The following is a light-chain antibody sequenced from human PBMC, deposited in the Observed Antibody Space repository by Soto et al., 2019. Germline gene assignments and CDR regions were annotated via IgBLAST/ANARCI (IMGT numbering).Light chain of an antibody. Sequence: DIQMTQSPSSLSASLGDRVTITFRASQDISSWLAWYQQKPGKAPNLLIYAASRLQSGVPSRFSGGGSGTDFTLTISRLQPEDFATYYCQQANSFPITFGQGTRLEIK. J-gene: IGKJ5*01. CDR2: AAS. CDR1: QDISSW. V-gene: IGKV1-12*01. CDR3: QQANSFPIT.